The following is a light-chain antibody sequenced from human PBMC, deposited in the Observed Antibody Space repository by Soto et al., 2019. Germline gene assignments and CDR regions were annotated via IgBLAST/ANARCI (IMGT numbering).Light chain of an antibody. J-gene: IGLJ2*01. CDR3: QVWDTSSAVV. V-gene: IGLV3-21*02. Sequence: SYELTQPPSVSVAPGQTASITCGGNNIGTKGVHWYQQKSGQAPVVVVYDDTDRPSGIPERFSGSNSGNTATLGISRVEAGDEADYYCQVWDTSSAVVFGGGTKLTVL. CDR2: DDT. CDR1: NIGTKG.